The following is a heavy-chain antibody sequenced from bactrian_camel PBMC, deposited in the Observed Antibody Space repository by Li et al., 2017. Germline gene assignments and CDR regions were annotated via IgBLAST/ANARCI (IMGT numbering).Heavy chain of an antibody. V-gene: IGHV3S31*01. CDR2: IADNGAFT. CDR3: TTVGARRYSDYGSVFGY. CDR1: GFTFSNYH. D-gene: IGHD4*01. J-gene: IGHJ6*01. Sequence: VQLVESGGGLVQPGGSLRLSCAASGFTFSNYHMSWVRQAPGKGLEWVSAIADNGAFTHYADSVQGRFSISRDNAGNLLYLHMNSLKTEDTALYYCTTVGARRYSDYGSVFGYWGQGTQVTVS.